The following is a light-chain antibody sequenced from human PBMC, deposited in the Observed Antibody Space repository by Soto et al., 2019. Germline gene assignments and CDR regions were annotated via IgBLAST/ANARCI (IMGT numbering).Light chain of an antibody. CDR3: QQYYDWPPT. V-gene: IGKV3-15*01. CDR2: GAS. CDR1: QSVSSS. Sequence: EIVMTQSPATLSVSPGERATLSCRASQSVSSSLAWYQQKPGQAPRLLIYGASTRATGNPGRFSGSGSGAEFTLTISSLQSEDFALYYCQQYYDWPPTFGQGTKVDI. J-gene: IGKJ1*01.